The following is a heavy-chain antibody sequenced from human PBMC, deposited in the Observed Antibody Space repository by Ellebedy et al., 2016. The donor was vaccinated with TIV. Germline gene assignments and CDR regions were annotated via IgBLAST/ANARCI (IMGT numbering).Heavy chain of an antibody. J-gene: IGHJ4*02. Sequence: GESLKISXAAFGLTFSSSAMSWVRQAPGGGLEWVSFISGDGYSTYYADSVKGRYTISRDDSKSTVFLHMSGLRAEDTAIYYCAKNAYGSRSHFFFQYWGQGALVTVSS. CDR1: GLTFSSSA. CDR2: ISGDGYST. D-gene: IGHD3-10*01. V-gene: IGHV3-23*01. CDR3: AKNAYGSRSHFFFQY.